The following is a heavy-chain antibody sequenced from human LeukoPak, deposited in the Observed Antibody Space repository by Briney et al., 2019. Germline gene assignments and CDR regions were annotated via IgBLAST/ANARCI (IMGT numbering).Heavy chain of an antibody. V-gene: IGHV1-18*01. Sequence: GASVKVSCKASGYTFTSYGISWVRQAPGQGLEWMGWITTYNGDTNYAQKFQGRVTMTRDTSISTAYMELSRLRSDDTAVYYCARESLEYSSSSDAFDIWGQGTMVTVSS. D-gene: IGHD6-6*01. CDR3: ARESLEYSSSSDAFDI. CDR1: GYTFTSYG. J-gene: IGHJ3*02. CDR2: ITTYNGDT.